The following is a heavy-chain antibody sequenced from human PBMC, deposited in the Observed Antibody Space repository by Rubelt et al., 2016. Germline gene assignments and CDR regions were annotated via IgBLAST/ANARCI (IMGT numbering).Heavy chain of an antibody. CDR1: GGSISSGSYY. V-gene: IGHV4-39*01. Sequence: QLQLQESGPGLVKPSETLSLTCTVSGGSISSGSYYWGWIRQPPGKGLEWIGSIYSSGSTYYNPSLKSRVTMSVDTSKNQCSLRLSSVTAADTAVYYCVEGGWTFYNWGQGTLVTVSS. D-gene: IGHD6-19*01. CDR2: IYSSGST. J-gene: IGHJ4*02. CDR3: VEGGWTFYN.